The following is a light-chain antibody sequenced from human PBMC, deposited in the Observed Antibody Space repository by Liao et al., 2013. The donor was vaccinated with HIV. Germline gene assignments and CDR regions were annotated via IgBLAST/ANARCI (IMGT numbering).Light chain of an antibody. CDR2: EAY. J-gene: IGLJ1*01. V-gene: IGLV3-1*01. CDR3: QAWDSSTPSYV. CDR1: KLGDKF. Sequence: SYELTQPPSVSASPGQTASITCSGDKLGDKFANWYQQKPGQSPVLVIYEAYKRPSGIPERFSGSNSGNTATLTISGTQAMDEADYYCQAWDSSTPSYVFGTGTKVTVL.